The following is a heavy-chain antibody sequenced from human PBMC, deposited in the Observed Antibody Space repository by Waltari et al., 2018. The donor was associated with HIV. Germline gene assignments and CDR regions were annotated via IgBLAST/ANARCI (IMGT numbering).Heavy chain of an antibody. CDR2: INSNGRT. CDR1: GGSFAGYD. CDR3: ARLIFEQFVLDS. V-gene: IGHV4-34*01. D-gene: IGHD6-6*01. Sequence: QVQLQQWGAGLLNASETLSVTCAVYGGSFAGYDWTWIRQAPGKKLEWIGEINSNGRTNYNPSLKSRVTMSVDKSKNQFSLKLKSVTAADTAVYYCARLIFEQFVLDSWGQGTRVTVSS. J-gene: IGHJ4*02.